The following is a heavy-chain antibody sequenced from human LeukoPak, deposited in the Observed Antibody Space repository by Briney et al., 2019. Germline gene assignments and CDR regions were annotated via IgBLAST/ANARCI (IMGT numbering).Heavy chain of an antibody. J-gene: IGHJ5*02. CDR1: GGSISSGGYY. CDR2: IYYSGST. CDR3: AKDRESDYGDLGWFDP. V-gene: IGHV4-31*03. D-gene: IGHD4-17*01. Sequence: SETLSLTCTVSGGSISSGGYYWSWIRQHPGKGLEWIGYIYYSGSTYYNPSLKSRVTISVDTSKNQFSLKLSSVTAADTAVYYCAKDRESDYGDLGWFDPWGQGTLVTVSS.